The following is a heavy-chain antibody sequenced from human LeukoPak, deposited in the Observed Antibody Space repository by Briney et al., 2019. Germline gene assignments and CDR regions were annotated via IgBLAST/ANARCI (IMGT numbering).Heavy chain of an antibody. V-gene: IGHV3-21*01. CDR2: ISSSSSYI. CDR1: GFTFSSYS. Sequence: KPGGSLRLSCAASGFTFSSYSMNWVRQAPGKGLEWVSSISSSSSYIYYADSVKGRFTISRDNAKNSLYLQMNSLRAEDTAVYYCARDSVSPTYYYDSSGYGYWGQGTLVTVSS. J-gene: IGHJ4*02. CDR3: ARDSVSPTYYYDSSGYGY. D-gene: IGHD3-22*01.